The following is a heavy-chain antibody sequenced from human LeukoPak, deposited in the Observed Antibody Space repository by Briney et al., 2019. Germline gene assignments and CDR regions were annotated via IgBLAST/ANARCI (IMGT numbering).Heavy chain of an antibody. V-gene: IGHV4-34*01. Sequence: GSLRLSCAASGFTFSDHYMDWVRQAPGKGLEWVGEINHSGSTNYNPSLKSRVTISVDTSKNQFSLQLSSVTAADTAVYYCARVRLVPAAMSFDYWGQRTLVTVSS. D-gene: IGHD2-2*01. CDR3: ARVRLVPAAMSFDY. J-gene: IGHJ4*02. CDR2: INHSGST. CDR1: GFTFSDHY.